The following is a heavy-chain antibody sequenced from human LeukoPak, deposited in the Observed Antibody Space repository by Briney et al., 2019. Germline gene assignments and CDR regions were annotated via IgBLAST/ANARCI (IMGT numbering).Heavy chain of an antibody. J-gene: IGHJ4*02. CDR2: INHSGST. D-gene: IGHD3-10*01. Sequence: SETLSFTCTVSCYSISSGYYWSWIRQPPGKGLEWIGEINHSGSTNYNPSLKSRVTISVDTSKNQFSLKLSSVTAADTAVYYCARYGSGSYFRFWGQGTLVTVSS. CDR1: CYSISSGYY. V-gene: IGHV4-38-2*02. CDR3: ARYGSGSYFRF.